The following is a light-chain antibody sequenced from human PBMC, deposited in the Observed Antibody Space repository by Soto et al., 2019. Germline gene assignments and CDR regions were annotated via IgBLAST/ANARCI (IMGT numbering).Light chain of an antibody. V-gene: IGKV1-5*01. CDR1: QSISSW. Sequence: DIQMPQSPSTLSASVGDSVTITCRASQSISSWLAWYQQKPWKAPKLLIYDAPSLESGVPSRFSGSGSGTEFTLTISSLQPDDFATYYCQQYNSYSYTFGQGTKRDIK. CDR2: DAP. CDR3: QQYNSYSYT. J-gene: IGKJ2*01.